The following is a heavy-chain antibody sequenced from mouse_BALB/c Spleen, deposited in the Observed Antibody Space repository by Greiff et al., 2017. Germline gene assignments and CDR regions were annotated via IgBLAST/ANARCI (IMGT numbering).Heavy chain of an antibody. CDR3: ARLGY. CDR2: ISSGSSTI. Sequence: EVHLVESGGGLVQPGGSRKLSCAASGFTFSSFGMHWVRQAPEKGLEWVAYISSGSSTIYYADTVKGRFTISRDNPKNTLFLQMTSLRSEDTAMYYCARLGYWGQGTSVTVSS. V-gene: IGHV5-17*02. J-gene: IGHJ4*01. CDR1: GFTFSSFG.